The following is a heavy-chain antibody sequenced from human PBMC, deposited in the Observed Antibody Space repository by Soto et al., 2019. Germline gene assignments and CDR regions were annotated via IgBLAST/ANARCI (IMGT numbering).Heavy chain of an antibody. CDR1: NYTFITYG. CDR3: ARDTTFYFDY. CDR2: ITPYNGNT. V-gene: IGHV1-18*01. D-gene: IGHD2-2*01. Sequence: QVQLVQSGAEVKKPGASVKVSCKASNYTFITYGITWVRQAPGQGLEWVGWITPYNGNTNYGQNFKGRVTMTADTSTSTAYMELRSLTTDDTAVYYFARDTTFYFDYWGQGTRVTVAS. J-gene: IGHJ4*02.